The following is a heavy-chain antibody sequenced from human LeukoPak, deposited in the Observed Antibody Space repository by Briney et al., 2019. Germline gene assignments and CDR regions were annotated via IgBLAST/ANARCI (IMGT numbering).Heavy chain of an antibody. CDR2: IYSGGST. CDR1: GFTVNSNY. Sequence: GGSLRLSCAASGFTVNSNYMSWVRQAPGKGLEWVSVIYSGGSTYYADSVKGRFTISRDNSKDTLYLQMNSLRAEDTAVYYCARENQNSIWAFDIWCQGTMVTVSS. CDR3: ARENQNSIWAFDI. D-gene: IGHD2-21*01. J-gene: IGHJ3*02. V-gene: IGHV3-66*02.